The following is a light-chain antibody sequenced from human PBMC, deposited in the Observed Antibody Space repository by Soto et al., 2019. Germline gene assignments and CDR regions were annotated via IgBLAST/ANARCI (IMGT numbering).Light chain of an antibody. CDR3: QQSHSSPPIT. CDR2: GAS. J-gene: IGKJ5*01. V-gene: IGKV1-39*01. Sequence: DIQMTQSPSSLSASVGDRVTITCRASQSISTHLSWYQQKPGKAPKILIYGASSLQSGVPSRFSGSGSGTEFTLTIDSLQAEDFATYYCQQSHSSPPITFGQGTRLEIK. CDR1: QSISTH.